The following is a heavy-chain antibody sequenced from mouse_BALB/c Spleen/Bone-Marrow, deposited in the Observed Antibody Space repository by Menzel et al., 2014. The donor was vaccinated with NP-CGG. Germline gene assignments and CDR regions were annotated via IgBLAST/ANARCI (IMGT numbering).Heavy chain of an antibody. Sequence: VQLQQSGAELVKPGASVKLSCKASGYTFTSYWMHWVKQRPGQGLEWIGEINPSNGRTNYNEKFKSKATLTVDKSSSTAYMQLSSLTSEDSAVYYCARRDYGIRENYYAMDYWGQGTSVTVSS. J-gene: IGHJ4*01. D-gene: IGHD1-2*01. CDR2: INPSNGRT. CDR3: ARRDYGIRENYYAMDY. CDR1: GYTFTSYW. V-gene: IGHV1S81*02.